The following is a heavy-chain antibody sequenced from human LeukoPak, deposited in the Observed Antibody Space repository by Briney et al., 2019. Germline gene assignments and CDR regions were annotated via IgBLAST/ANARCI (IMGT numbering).Heavy chain of an antibody. CDR2: IYHSGST. Sequence: PSETLSLTCAVSGGSISSSNWWSWVRQPPGKGLEWIGEIYHSGSTNYNPSLKSRVTISVDKSKNQFSLKLSSVTAADTAVYYCVRIRTDYDFWSGYKYYYYGMDVWGQGTTVTVSS. CDR1: GGSISSSNW. D-gene: IGHD3-3*01. CDR3: VRIRTDYDFWSGYKYYYYGMDV. J-gene: IGHJ6*02. V-gene: IGHV4-4*02.